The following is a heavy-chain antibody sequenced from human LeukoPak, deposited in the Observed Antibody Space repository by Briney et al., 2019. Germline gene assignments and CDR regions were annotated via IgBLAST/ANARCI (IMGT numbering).Heavy chain of an antibody. V-gene: IGHV1-69*05. Sequence: GASVKVSCKASGYTFTGYYMHWVRQAPGQGLEWMGGIIPIFGTANYAQKFQGRVTITTDESTSTAYMELSSLRSEDTAVYYCARDSGRYYFDYWGQGTLVTVSS. J-gene: IGHJ4*02. CDR3: ARDSGRYYFDY. D-gene: IGHD2-15*01. CDR1: GYTFTGYY. CDR2: IIPIFGTA.